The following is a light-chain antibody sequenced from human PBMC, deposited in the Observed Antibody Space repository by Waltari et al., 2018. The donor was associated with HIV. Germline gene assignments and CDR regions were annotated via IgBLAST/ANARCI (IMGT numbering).Light chain of an antibody. Sequence: QSVLTHPPPASGTPGPRVPISCPGCCSNIGRNTVNWYQQLPGTAPKLLIYSNNQRPSGVPDRFSGSKSGTSASLAISGLQSEDEADYYCAAWDDSLNGPVFGGGTKLTVL. J-gene: IGLJ3*02. V-gene: IGLV1-44*01. CDR1: CSNIGRNT. CDR2: SNN. CDR3: AAWDDSLNGPV.